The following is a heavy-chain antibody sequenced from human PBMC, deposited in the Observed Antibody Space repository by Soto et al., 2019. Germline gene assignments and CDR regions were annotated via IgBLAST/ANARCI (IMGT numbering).Heavy chain of an antibody. J-gene: IGHJ4*02. D-gene: IGHD3-16*01. Sequence: GGSQRLSCAASGFTFSNAWVSWVRQAPGKGLEWVGRIKSKTDGGTTDYAAPVKGRFTISRDDSKNTLYLQMNSLKTEDTAVYYCTTHYDYIWGSYPYYFDYWGQGTLVTVSS. V-gene: IGHV3-15*01. CDR3: TTHYDYIWGSYPYYFDY. CDR2: IKSKTDGGTT. CDR1: GFTFSNAW.